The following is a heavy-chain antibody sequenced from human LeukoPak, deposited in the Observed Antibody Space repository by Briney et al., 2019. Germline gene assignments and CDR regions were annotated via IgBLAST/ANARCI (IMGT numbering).Heavy chain of an antibody. CDR1: GFTFSSYA. D-gene: IGHD3-22*01. Sequence: GGSLRLSCAASGFTFSSYAMSWVRQAPGKGLEWVSAISGSGGSTYYADSVKGRFTISRDNSKNTLYLQMNSLRAEDTAVYYCALERGYYYDSSGYYYWGQGTLVTVSS. CDR2: ISGSGGST. V-gene: IGHV3-23*01. J-gene: IGHJ4*02. CDR3: ALERGYYYDSSGYYY.